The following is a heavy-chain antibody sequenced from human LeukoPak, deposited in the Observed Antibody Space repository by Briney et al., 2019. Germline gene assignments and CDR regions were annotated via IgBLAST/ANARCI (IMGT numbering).Heavy chain of an antibody. Sequence: SETLSLTCTVSGGSISSYYWSWIRQPPGKGLEWIGYIYYSGSTNYNPSLKSRVTISVDTSKNQFSLKLSSVTAADTAVYYCARKDCSHNWFDAWGQGTLVTVSS. CDR2: IYYSGST. CDR3: ARKDCSHNWFDA. J-gene: IGHJ5*02. CDR1: GGSISSYY. V-gene: IGHV4-59*13. D-gene: IGHD2-21*02.